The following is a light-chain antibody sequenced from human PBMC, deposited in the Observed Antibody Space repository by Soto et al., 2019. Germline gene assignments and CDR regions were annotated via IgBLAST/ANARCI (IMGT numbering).Light chain of an antibody. CDR2: EVT. CDR3: TSYARSGYV. V-gene: IGLV2-14*01. Sequence: QSVLTQPASVSGSPGQSITISCTGTSSDIHDYKFVSWYQQHPGKAPKLIIYEVTRRPSGVSDRFSVPKSGNMASLTISGLPAEHEAHYYCTSYARSGYVFGTGTKVTVL. CDR1: SSDIHDYKF. J-gene: IGLJ1*01.